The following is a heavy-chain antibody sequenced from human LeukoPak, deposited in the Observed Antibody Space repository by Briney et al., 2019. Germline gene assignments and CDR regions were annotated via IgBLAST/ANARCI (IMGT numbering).Heavy chain of an antibody. J-gene: IGHJ4*02. CDR1: GYTFTSYG. D-gene: IGHD6-19*01. Sequence: ASVKVSCKASGYTFTSYGISWVRQAPGQGLEWMGWISAYNGNTNYAQKFQGRVTMTRDTSISTAYVELSSLRSEDTAVYYCARGQFSSGWYPYYFDYWGQGTLVTVSS. CDR2: ISAYNGNT. CDR3: ARGQFSSGWYPYYFDY. V-gene: IGHV1-18*01.